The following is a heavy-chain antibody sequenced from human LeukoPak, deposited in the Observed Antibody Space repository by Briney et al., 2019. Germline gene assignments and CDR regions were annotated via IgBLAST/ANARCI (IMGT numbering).Heavy chain of an antibody. CDR2: LYSGGST. CDR3: ARDTGYNCGPVY. D-gene: IGHD5-24*01. J-gene: IGHJ4*02. CDR1: GFTVSSND. Sequence: GGSLRLSCAVSGFTVSSNDMSWVRQAPGKGLEWVSVLYSGGSTYYADSVRGRFTISRDNSKNTLYLQMNSLRAEDTAVYYCARDTGYNCGPVYWGQGTLVTVSS. V-gene: IGHV3-53*01.